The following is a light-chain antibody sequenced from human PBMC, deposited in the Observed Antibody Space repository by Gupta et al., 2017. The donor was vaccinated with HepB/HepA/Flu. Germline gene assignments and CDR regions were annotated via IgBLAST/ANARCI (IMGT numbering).Light chain of an antibody. CDR1: NIGSKS. J-gene: IGLJ1*01. CDR2: YDS. CDR3: QVWDSSSDHRV. Sequence: SYVLTQPPSVSVAPGKTARITCGGNNIGSKSVHWYQQKPGQAPVLVIYYDSDRPSGIPERFAGSNAGNTATLTISRVEAGEEADYYCQVWDSSSDHRVFGTGTKVTVL. V-gene: IGLV3-21*04.